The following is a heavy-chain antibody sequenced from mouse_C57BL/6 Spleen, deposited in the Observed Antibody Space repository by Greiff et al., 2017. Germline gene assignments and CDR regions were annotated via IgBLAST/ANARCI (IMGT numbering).Heavy chain of an antibody. CDR3: TGYYYGSSYVRFAY. J-gene: IGHJ3*01. CDR1: GYTFTDYE. CDR2: IDPETGGT. D-gene: IGHD1-1*01. V-gene: IGHV1-15*01. Sequence: QVQLQQSGAELVRPGASVTLSCKASGYTFTDYEMHWVKQTPVHGLEWIGAIDPETGGTAYNQKFKGKAILTADKSSVTAYMELRSLTSEDSAVYYCTGYYYGSSYVRFAYWGQGTLVTVSA.